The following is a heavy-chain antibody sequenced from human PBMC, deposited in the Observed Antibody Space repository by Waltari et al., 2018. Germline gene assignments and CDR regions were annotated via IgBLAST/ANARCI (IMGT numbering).Heavy chain of an antibody. CDR3: ARFGDYGDYVGVDY. CDR1: GGPFSSYT. Sequence: QVQLVQSGAEVKTPGSSVKVSCKASGGPFSSYTISWVRQAPGQGLEWMGRIIPILGIANYAQKFQGRVTITADKSTSTAYMELSSLRSEDTAVYYCARFGDYGDYVGVDYWGQGTLVTVSS. CDR2: IIPILGIA. D-gene: IGHD4-17*01. V-gene: IGHV1-69*02. J-gene: IGHJ4*02.